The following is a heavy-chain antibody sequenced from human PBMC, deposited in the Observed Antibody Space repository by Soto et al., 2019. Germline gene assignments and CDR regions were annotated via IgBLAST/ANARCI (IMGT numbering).Heavy chain of an antibody. Sequence: GGSLRLSCAASGVTFTSYALTWVRQVPGEGLQWVSSISKSGDSTYYADSVKGRFTTSRDNSKNTLYLQMNSLRAEDTAIYYCAKGSFGFDYWGQGTLVTVSS. V-gene: IGHV3-23*01. J-gene: IGHJ4*02. CDR2: ISKSGDST. CDR1: GVTFTSYA. D-gene: IGHD3-10*01. CDR3: AKGSFGFDY.